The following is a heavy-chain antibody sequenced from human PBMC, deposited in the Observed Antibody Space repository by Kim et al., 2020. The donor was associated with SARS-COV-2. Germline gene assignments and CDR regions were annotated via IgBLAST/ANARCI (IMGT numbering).Heavy chain of an antibody. CDR2: IGAGGASI. CDR3: AKRGPNNHWPTVNFDY. V-gene: IGHV3-23*01. Sequence: GGSLRLSCAASGFTFSNYAMSLVRQAPGKGLEWVSGIGAGGASIYYADSVKGRFTISRDNSKNTLYLQMNSLRADDTAVYYCAKRGPNNHWPTVNFDYWGQGTLVTVSS. D-gene: IGHD1-1*01. J-gene: IGHJ4*02. CDR1: GFTFSNYA.